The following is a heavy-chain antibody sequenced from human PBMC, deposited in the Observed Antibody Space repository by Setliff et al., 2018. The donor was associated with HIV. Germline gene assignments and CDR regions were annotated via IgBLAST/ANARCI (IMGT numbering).Heavy chain of an antibody. CDR3: ASGYYYDSPNPPFEI. D-gene: IGHD3-22*01. J-gene: IGHJ3*02. Sequence: WGSLRLSCAASGFTFSSYSMNWVRQAPGKGLEWVSYISSSSNTIYYAASVKGRFTISRDNAKNSLYLQINSLRVEDTTVYYCASGYYYDSPNPPFEIWGQGTMVTVSS. V-gene: IGHV3-48*01. CDR1: GFTFSSYS. CDR2: ISSSSNTI.